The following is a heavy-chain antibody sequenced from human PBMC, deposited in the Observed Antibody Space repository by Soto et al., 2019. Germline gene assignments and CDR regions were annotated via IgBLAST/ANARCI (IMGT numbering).Heavy chain of an antibody. CDR3: ARDKRDLRFLEWSYYFDY. V-gene: IGHV3-48*01. CDR1: GFTFSSYS. Sequence: GGSLRLSCAASGFTFSSYSMNWVRQAPGKGLEWVSFISSSRSNKYYADSVKGRFTISRDNSKNTLYLQMNSLRAEDTAVYYCARDKRDLRFLEWSYYFDYWGQGTLVTVS. J-gene: IGHJ4*02. CDR2: ISSSRSNK. D-gene: IGHD3-3*01.